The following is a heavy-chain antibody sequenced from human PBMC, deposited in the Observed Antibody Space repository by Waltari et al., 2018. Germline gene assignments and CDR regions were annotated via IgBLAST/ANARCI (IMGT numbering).Heavy chain of an antibody. V-gene: IGHV1-2*02. D-gene: IGHD2-2*01. CDR1: GYTFTGYY. CDR3: ATAPDAFQIIN. J-gene: IGHJ4*02. Sequence: QVQLVQSGAEVKKPGASVKVSCKTSGYTFTGYYMYWVRQAPGQGLEWMGWINPYSGGTAYAQKFQGRVTLTRDTSIGTAYMELNRLISDDSAMYYCATAPDAFQIINWGQGTLVTVSS. CDR2: INPYSGGT.